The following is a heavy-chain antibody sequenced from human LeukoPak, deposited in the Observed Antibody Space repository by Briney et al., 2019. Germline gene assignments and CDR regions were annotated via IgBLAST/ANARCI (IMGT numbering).Heavy chain of an antibody. D-gene: IGHD2-2*02. Sequence: GASVKVSCKASGGSFDSFAISWLRQAPGHGLEWMGGIIPIFGAADYAQMFQGRVTITTDESTRTAYLELSGLRSEDTAVYYCARGRDCSVSSCYRGWNYHYYYMAVWGKGTTVTVSS. CDR3: ARGRDCSVSSCYRGWNYHYYYMAV. J-gene: IGHJ6*03. CDR1: GGSFDSFA. CDR2: IIPIFGAA. V-gene: IGHV1-69*05.